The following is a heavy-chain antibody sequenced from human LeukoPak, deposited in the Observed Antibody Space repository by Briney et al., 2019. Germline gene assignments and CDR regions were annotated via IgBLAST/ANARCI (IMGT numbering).Heavy chain of an antibody. Sequence: SETLSLTCTVSGGSIRSYFWSWIRQPPGKGLEWIGYVYYSGSTNYNPSLKSRVTTSVDTSKKQFSLKLSSVTAADTAVYYCARRPDGTSHFDYWGQGTLVTVSS. D-gene: IGHD6-6*01. V-gene: IGHV4-59*08. CDR1: GGSIRSYF. J-gene: IGHJ4*02. CDR3: ARRPDGTSHFDY. CDR2: VYYSGST.